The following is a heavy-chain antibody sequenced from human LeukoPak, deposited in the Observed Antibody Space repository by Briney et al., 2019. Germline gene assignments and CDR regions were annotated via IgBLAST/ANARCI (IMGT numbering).Heavy chain of an antibody. V-gene: IGHV1-18*01. Sequence: GASVKVSCKASGYTFTRYGVSWVRQAPGQGLEWMGWIRGDNGNTNYAQNLQGRVTMTTDTPSSTAYMEVRSLRSDDTAVYYCARVDMLTGYYSFDYWGQGTLVTVSS. CDR3: ARVDMLTGYYSFDY. CDR1: GYTFTRYG. D-gene: IGHD3-9*01. J-gene: IGHJ4*02. CDR2: IRGDNGNT.